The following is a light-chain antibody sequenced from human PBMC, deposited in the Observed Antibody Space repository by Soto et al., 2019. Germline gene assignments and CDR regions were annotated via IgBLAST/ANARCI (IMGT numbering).Light chain of an antibody. CDR1: SSDVGGYNS. CDR3: SSYTNTNTLIV. J-gene: IGLJ2*01. V-gene: IGLV2-14*01. CDR2: DVS. Sequence: QSALTQPASVSGSPGQSITISCTGTSSDVGGYNSVSWYQQYPGKAPKLLIYDVSNRLPGVSNRFSAARSGYTASLTISGLQAEDAADYFCSSYTNTNTLIVFGGGTKVTAL.